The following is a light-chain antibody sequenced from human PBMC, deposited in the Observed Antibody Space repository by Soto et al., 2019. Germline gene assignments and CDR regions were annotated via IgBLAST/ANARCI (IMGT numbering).Light chain of an antibody. CDR1: SSNIGTNT. Sequence: QSALTQPPSASGTPGQRVTISCSGSSSNIGTNTVIWYQQLPGTAPKLLIYSNNQRRSGVPDRFSGSKSGTSASLAISGLQSEDEADYYCASWDVSLVVFGGGTKLTVL. CDR3: ASWDVSLVV. J-gene: IGLJ2*01. CDR2: SNN. V-gene: IGLV1-44*01.